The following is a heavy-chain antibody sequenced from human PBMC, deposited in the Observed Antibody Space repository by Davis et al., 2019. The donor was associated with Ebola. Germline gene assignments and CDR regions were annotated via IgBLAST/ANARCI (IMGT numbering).Heavy chain of an antibody. J-gene: IGHJ6*04. CDR3: ARDDRYQSRYYYYGMDV. Sequence: GGSLRLSCAASGFTFSSYAMHWVRQAPGKGLEWVAVISYDGSNKYSADSVKGRFTISRDNSKNTLYLQMNSLRAEDTAVYYCARDDRYQSRYYYYGMDVWGKGTTVTVSS. V-gene: IGHV3-30*04. CDR1: GFTFSSYA. D-gene: IGHD3-16*02. CDR2: ISYDGSNK.